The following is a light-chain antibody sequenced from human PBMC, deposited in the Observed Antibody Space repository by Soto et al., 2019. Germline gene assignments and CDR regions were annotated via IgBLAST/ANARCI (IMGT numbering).Light chain of an antibody. CDR1: QTILYSSNNKNY. Sequence: DIVMTQSPDSLAVSLGERATINCKSSQTILYSSNNKNYLAWYQQKPGQPPKLLIYWASTRESGVPDRFSGRGSGTDFTLTISSLQAEDVAVYYCHQYYGNPSFGQGTKLEIK. CDR3: HQYYGNPS. J-gene: IGKJ2*01. V-gene: IGKV4-1*01. CDR2: WAS.